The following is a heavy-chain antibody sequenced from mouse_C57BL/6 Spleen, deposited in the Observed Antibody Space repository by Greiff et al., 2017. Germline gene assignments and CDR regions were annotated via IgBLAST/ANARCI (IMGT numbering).Heavy chain of an antibody. Sequence: QVQLQQPGAELVRPGTSVKVSCKASGYAFTNYLIEWVKQRPGQGLEWIGVINPGSGGTNYNEKFKGKATLTADKSSSTAYMQLSSLTSEDSAVYFCASSPQLGRDYAMDDWGQGTSVTVSS. CDR2: INPGSGGT. CDR3: ASSPQLGRDYAMDD. D-gene: IGHD4-1*02. CDR1: GYAFTNYL. J-gene: IGHJ4*01. V-gene: IGHV1-54*01.